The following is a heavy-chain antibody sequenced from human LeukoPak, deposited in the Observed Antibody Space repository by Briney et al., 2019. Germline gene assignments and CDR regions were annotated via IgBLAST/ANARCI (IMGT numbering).Heavy chain of an antibody. CDR2: ISYDESNK. V-gene: IGHV3-30-3*01. CDR1: GFTFSRYA. Sequence: GGSLRLSCVASGFTFSRYAMHWVRQAPGKGLEWVAVISYDESNKYYADSVKGRFTISRDNSKSTLYLQMNSLRAEDTAMYYCASTQSSIYFYYYYMDVWGKGTTATVSS. J-gene: IGHJ6*03. CDR3: ASTQSSIYFYYYYMDV. D-gene: IGHD2-21*01.